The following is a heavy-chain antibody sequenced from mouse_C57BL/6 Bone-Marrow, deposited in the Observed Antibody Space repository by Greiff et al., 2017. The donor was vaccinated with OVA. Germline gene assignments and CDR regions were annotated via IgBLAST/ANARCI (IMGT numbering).Heavy chain of an antibody. J-gene: IGHJ3*01. V-gene: IGHV3-6*01. CDR3: ARALYDGYRAWFAY. CDR1: GYSITSGYY. CDR2: ISYDGSN. D-gene: IGHD2-3*01. Sequence: EVQLQQSGPGLVKPSQSLSLTCSVTGYSITSGYYWNWIRQFPGNKLEWMGYISYDGSNNYNPSLKNRISITRDTSKNQFFLKLNSVTTEDTATYYCARALYDGYRAWFAYWGQGTLVTVSA.